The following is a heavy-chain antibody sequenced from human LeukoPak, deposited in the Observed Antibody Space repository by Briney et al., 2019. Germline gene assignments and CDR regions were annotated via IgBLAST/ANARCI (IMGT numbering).Heavy chain of an antibody. CDR1: GFTFSRYS. CDR2: ISSSSAYI. Sequence: GGSLRLFCAACGFTFSRYSMRWVRDAPGKGLQWISSISSSSAYIYYAVSLKGRFNIYRDNAKTSMYLQMNSLRAENTAVYYCAKWESGGYSNTLDRFYFGYWGQGTLVTVSS. D-gene: IGHD5-18*01. J-gene: IGHJ4*02. V-gene: IGHV3-21*01. CDR3: AKWESGGYSNTLDRFYFGY.